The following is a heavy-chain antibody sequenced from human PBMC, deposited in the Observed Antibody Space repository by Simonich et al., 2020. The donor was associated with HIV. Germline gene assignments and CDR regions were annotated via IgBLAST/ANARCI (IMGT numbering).Heavy chain of an antibody. CDR2: INNSGRT. D-gene: IGHD2-2*01. CDR3: ARGFYQRLYYFDY. CDR1: GGSFSGSY. J-gene: IGHJ4*02. Sequence: QVQLQQWGAGLFKPSVTLSLTFAVYGGSFSGSYWSWLRQPPGKGHEWIREINNSGRTNYNPSLKSRVTISVDTSKNQFSLKLSSVTAADTAVYYCARGFYQRLYYFDYWGQGTLVTVSS. V-gene: IGHV4-34*01.